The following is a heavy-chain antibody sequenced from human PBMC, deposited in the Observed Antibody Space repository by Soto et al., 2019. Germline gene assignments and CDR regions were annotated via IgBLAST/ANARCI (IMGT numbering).Heavy chain of an antibody. Sequence: SGPTLVNPTQTLTLTCTFSGFSLSTSGMRVSWIRQPPGKALEWLARIDWDDDKFYSTSLKTRLTISKDTSKNQVVLTMTNMDPVDTATYYCARMGGRELLGIWAFDIWGQGTMVTVS. CDR1: GFSLSTSGMR. CDR3: ARMGGRELLGIWAFDI. J-gene: IGHJ3*02. CDR2: IDWDDDK. D-gene: IGHD1-26*01. V-gene: IGHV2-70*04.